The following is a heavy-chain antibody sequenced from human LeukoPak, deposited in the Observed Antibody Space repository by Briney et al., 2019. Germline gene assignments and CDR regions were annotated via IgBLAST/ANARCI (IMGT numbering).Heavy chain of an antibody. J-gene: IGHJ6*02. CDR3: ARSLIPLGMDV. D-gene: IGHD2-21*01. CDR1: GFTFSSYE. V-gene: IGHV3-48*03. Sequence: GGSLRLSCAASGFTFSSYEVIWVRQAPGKGLEWVSYMSSSGTTIHYVDSVKGRFRNSRDNAKNTVYLGMNSLRSEDTAVYYCARSLIPLGMDVWGQGTTVTVSS. CDR2: MSSSGTTI.